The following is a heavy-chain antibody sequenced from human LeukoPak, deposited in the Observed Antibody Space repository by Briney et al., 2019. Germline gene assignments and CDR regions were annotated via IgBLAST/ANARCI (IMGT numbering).Heavy chain of an antibody. D-gene: IGHD5-12*01. CDR1: GFTFSNYE. CDR3: ARELRFSEY. J-gene: IGHJ4*02. CDR2: ITSSGDTT. V-gene: IGHV3-48*03. Sequence: GGSLRLSCAASGFTFSNYEMNWVRQAPGKGLEWISYITSSGDTTYYADSVKGRFTISRDNAKNALYLQMNSLRAEDTAVYYCARELRFSEYWGQGTLVTVSS.